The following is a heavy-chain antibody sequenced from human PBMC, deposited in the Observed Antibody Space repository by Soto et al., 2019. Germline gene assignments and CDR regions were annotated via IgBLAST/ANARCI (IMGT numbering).Heavy chain of an antibody. V-gene: IGHV3-49*03. CDR1: GFTFVDYA. D-gene: IGHD3-22*01. CDR2: IRSKAYGGTT. Sequence: GGSLGLSCTASGFTFVDYAMSWFRQAPGKGLEWVGFIRSKAYGGTTEYAASVKGRFTISRDDSKSIAYLQMNSLKTEDTAVYYCTRSPYYYDTLDYWGQGTLVTVS. CDR3: TRSPYYYDTLDY. J-gene: IGHJ4*02.